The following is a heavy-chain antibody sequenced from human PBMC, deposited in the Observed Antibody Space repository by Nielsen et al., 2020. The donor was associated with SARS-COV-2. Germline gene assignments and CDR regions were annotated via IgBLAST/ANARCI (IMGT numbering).Heavy chain of an antibody. CDR1: GGSISSGGYS. V-gene: IGHV4-30-2*01. CDR3: ARGGYDYYYYYGMDV. D-gene: IGHD5-12*01. Sequence: SETLSLTCAVSGGSISSGGYSWSWIRQPPGKGLEWIGYIYHSGSTYYNPSLKSRVTISVDRSKNQFSLKLSSVAAADTAVYYCARGGYDYYYYYGMDVWGQGTTVTVSS. CDR2: IYHSGST. J-gene: IGHJ6*02.